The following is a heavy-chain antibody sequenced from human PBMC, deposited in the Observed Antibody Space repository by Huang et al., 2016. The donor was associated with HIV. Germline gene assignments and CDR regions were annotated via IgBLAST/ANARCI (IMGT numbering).Heavy chain of an antibody. V-gene: IGHV4-39*01. CDR3: ARQLRVVVIGPGLDAFDI. J-gene: IGHJ3*02. D-gene: IGHD3-22*01. Sequence: QLQLQESGPGLVKPSETLSLTCTVSGGSISSSTYSWGWIRQPPEKGLEWIGSSYYTGTTYYNPSFKSRVTISVDTSKNQFSLRLSSVTAADSAVYYCARQLRVVVIGPGLDAFDIWGQGTMVTVSS. CDR2: SYYTGTT. CDR1: GGSISSSTYS.